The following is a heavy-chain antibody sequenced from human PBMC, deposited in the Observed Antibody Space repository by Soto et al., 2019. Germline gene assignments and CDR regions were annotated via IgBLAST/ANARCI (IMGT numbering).Heavy chain of an antibody. CDR1: GGSISSGGYY. J-gene: IGHJ4*02. V-gene: IGHV4-31*03. CDR3: ARSITGTKENFDY. CDR2: IYYSGST. Sequence: SETLSLTCTVSGGSISSGGYYWSWIRQHPGKGLEWIGYIYYSGSTYYNPSLKSRVTISVDTSKNQFSLKLSSVTAADTAVYYCARSITGTKENFDYWGQGTLVTVSS. D-gene: IGHD1-7*01.